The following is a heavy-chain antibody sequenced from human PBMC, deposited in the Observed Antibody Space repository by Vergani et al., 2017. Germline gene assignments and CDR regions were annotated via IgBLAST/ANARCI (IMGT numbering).Heavy chain of an antibody. J-gene: IGHJ6*02. Sequence: QVQLVQSGAEVKKPGASVKVSCKASGYTFTSYGISWVRQAPGQGLEWMGWISTYNDNTNYAQKLQGRVTMTTDTSTSTAYMELRSLRSDDTAVYYCARDPRGYGGDPEDYYYGMDVWGQGTTVTVSS. CDR3: ARDPRGYGGDPEDYYYGMDV. CDR2: ISTYNDNT. V-gene: IGHV1-18*01. D-gene: IGHD2-21*02. CDR1: GYTFTSYG.